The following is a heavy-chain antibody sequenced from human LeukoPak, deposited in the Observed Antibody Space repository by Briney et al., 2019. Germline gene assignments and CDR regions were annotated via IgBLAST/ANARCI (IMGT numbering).Heavy chain of an antibody. V-gene: IGHV1-69*05. D-gene: IGHD3-16*02. CDR1: GGTFSSYA. CDR3: ARVIMITFGGVIVPDAFDI. CDR2: IIPIFGTA. Sequence: SVKVSCKASGGTFSSYAISWVRQAPGQGLEWMGGIIPIFGTANYAQKFQGRVTITTDESTSTAYMELSSLRSEDTAVYYCARVIMITFGGVIVPDAFDIWGQGTMVTVSS. J-gene: IGHJ3*02.